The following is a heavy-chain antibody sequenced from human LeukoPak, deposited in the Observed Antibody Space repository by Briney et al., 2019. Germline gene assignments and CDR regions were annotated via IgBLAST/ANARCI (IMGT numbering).Heavy chain of an antibody. V-gene: IGHV3-21*01. CDR1: GFTFSSYS. Sequence: GGSLRLSCAASGFTFSSYSMNWVRQAPGKGLEWVSSISSSSSYIYYADSVKGRFTISRDNAKNSLYLQMNSLRAEDAAVYYCARDSGYYGRWLDPWGQGTLVTVSS. D-gene: IGHD3-10*01. CDR2: ISSSSSYI. J-gene: IGHJ5*02. CDR3: ARDSGYYGRWLDP.